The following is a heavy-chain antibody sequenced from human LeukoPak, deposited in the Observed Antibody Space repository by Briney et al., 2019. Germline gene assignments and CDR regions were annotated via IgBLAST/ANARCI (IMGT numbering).Heavy chain of an antibody. CDR3: ARGGGWFDP. CDR2: IIPIFGTA. CDR1: GGTFSSYA. J-gene: IGHJ5*02. D-gene: IGHD3-16*01. Sequence: SVNVSCMASGGTFSSYAISWVRQAAGQGLEWMGGIIPIFGTANYAQKFQGRVTITADESTSTAYMELSSLRSEDTAVYYGARGGGWFDPWGQGTLVTVSS. V-gene: IGHV1-69*01.